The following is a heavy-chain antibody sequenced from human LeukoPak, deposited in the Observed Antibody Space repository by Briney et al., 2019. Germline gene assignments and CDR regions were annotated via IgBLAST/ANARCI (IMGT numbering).Heavy chain of an antibody. Sequence: SETLSLTCTVSGGSISSCYWSWIRQPPGKGLEWIGYIYYSGSTNYNPSLKSRVTISVDTSKNQFSLRLSSVTAADTAVYYCARVLVRGAYNWFDPWGQGTLVTVSS. CDR1: GGSISSCY. CDR3: ARVLVRGAYNWFDP. D-gene: IGHD3-10*02. CDR2: IYYSGST. V-gene: IGHV4-59*12. J-gene: IGHJ5*02.